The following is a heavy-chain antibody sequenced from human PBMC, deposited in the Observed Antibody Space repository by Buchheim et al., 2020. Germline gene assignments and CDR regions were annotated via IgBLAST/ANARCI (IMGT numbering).Heavy chain of an antibody. CDR2: INPSGGST. CDR3: ARDRKGYGYRGGYYFDY. Sequence: QVQLVQSGAEVKKPGASVKVSCKASGYTFTSYYMHWVRQAPGQGLEWMGIINPSGGSTSYAQKFQGRVTMTRATSTSTVYMGLSSLRSEDTAVYYCARDRKGYGYRGGYYFDYWGQGTL. V-gene: IGHV1-46*01. J-gene: IGHJ4*02. D-gene: IGHD5-18*01. CDR1: GYTFTSYY.